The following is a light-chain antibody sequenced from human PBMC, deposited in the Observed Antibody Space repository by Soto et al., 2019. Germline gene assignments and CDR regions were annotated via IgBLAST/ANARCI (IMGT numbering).Light chain of an antibody. CDR3: QQYGYSPST. J-gene: IGKJ5*01. Sequence: EFVVTQSRGTLAWSPGERATRSCMSSQSVGSNYLAWYQQKPGQAPRLLIYGASSRATGIADRFSGSGSGTDFTLTISRMEPEDFALYYCQQYGYSPSTLGQATRLESK. CDR1: QSVGSNY. V-gene: IGKV3-20*01. CDR2: GAS.